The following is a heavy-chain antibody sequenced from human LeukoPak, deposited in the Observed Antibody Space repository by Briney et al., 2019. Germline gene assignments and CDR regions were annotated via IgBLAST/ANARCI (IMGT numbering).Heavy chain of an antibody. CDR2: IYYSGST. D-gene: IGHD6-13*01. Sequence: SETLSLTCTVSGGSISSYYWSWIRQPPGKGLEWIGYIYYSGSTNYNPSLKSRVTISVDTSKNQFSLKLSSVTAADTAVYYCARQSQYSSSSYWGQGTPVTVSS. V-gene: IGHV4-59*08. J-gene: IGHJ4*02. CDR1: GGSISSYY. CDR3: ARQSQYSSSSY.